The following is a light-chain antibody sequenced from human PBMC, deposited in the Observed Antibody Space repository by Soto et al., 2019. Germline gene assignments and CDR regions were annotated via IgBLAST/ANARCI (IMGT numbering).Light chain of an antibody. CDR1: GSNVGAYNF. CDR2: DVT. V-gene: IGLV2-11*01. J-gene: IGLJ3*02. Sequence: QSVLTQPRSVSWSPGQSVTISCTGTGSNVGAYNFVSWYRQHPGKAPKLMIFDVTKRPSGVPDRFSGSRSGNTASLTISGLQADDAADSYFCSFTGRDTVLFGGGTKLTVL. CDR3: CSFTGRDTVL.